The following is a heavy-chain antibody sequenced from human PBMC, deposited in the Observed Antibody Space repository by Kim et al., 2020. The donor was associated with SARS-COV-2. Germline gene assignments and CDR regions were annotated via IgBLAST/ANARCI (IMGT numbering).Heavy chain of an antibody. V-gene: IGHV1-69*13. D-gene: IGHD3-22*01. CDR1: GGTFSSYA. Sequence: SVKVSCKASGGTFSSYAISWVRQAPGQGLEWMGGIIPIFGTANYAQKFQGRVTITADESTSTAYMELSSLRSEDTAVYYCARDSSPRVIGHKFDYWGQGTLVTVSS. CDR3: ARDSSPRVIGHKFDY. J-gene: IGHJ4*02. CDR2: IIPIFGTA.